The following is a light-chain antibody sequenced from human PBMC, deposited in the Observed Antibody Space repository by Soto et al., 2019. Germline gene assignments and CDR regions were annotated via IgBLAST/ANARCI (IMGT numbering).Light chain of an antibody. J-gene: IGLJ1*01. Sequence: QSVLTQPPSASGSPGQSVTLSCAGTSSDVGGYNYVSWYQQHPGKAPKLMIYDVSKRPSGVPDRFSGSKSGNTASLTISGLQAEDEADYYCCSYAGSYTYVFGTGTKVTVL. CDR3: CSYAGSYTYV. CDR2: DVS. V-gene: IGLV2-11*01. CDR1: SSDVGGYNY.